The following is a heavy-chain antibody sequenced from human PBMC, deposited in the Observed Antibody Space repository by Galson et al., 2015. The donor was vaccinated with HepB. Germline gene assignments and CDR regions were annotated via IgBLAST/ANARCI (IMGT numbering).Heavy chain of an antibody. V-gene: IGHV3-30*02. D-gene: IGHD2-15*01. CDR3: AKDLRVNVDCSGGSCYHSGPDY. CDR1: GFTFSTYG. J-gene: IGHJ4*02. Sequence: SLRLSCAVSGFTFSTYGMHWVRQAPGKGLEWMAFIRHDGSDKYYADSVKGRFSISRDNSKNTLYLQMNSLRAEDTAVYYCAKDLRVNVDCSGGSCYHSGPDYWGLGTLVTVSS. CDR2: IRHDGSDK.